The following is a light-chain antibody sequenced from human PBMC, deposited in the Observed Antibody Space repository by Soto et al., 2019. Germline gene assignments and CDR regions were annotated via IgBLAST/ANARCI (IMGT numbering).Light chain of an antibody. CDR3: TAWDDSLNAVV. Sequence: QLVLTQPPSASGTPGQRVTISCSGGSSNIGSNTVNWYQQLPGTAPNLLIHSNNQRPSGVPDRFSGSRSGTSASLAISGLQSEVEADYSCTAWDDSLNAVVFGRGTKVTVL. J-gene: IGLJ2*01. CDR1: SSNIGSNT. CDR2: SNN. V-gene: IGLV1-44*01.